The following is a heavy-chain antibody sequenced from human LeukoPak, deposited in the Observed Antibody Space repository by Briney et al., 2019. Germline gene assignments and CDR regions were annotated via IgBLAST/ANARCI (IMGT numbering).Heavy chain of an antibody. Sequence: LPGGSLRLSCAASGFTFSSSAMSWVRQAPGKGLEWVAFIRYDGSNKSYADSVKGRFTISRDNSKNTLYLQMNSLRAEDTAVYYCAKVGVAGWFGELLYSDYYYYMDVWGKGTTVTISS. CDR2: IRYDGSNK. V-gene: IGHV3-30*02. D-gene: IGHD3-10*01. CDR1: GFTFSSSA. J-gene: IGHJ6*03. CDR3: AKVGVAGWFGELLYSDYYYYMDV.